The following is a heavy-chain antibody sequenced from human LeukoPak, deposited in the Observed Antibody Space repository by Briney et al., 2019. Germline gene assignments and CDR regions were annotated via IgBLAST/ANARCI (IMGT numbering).Heavy chain of an antibody. CDR2: ISSSSSYI. V-gene: IGHV3-21*01. Sequence: GGSLRLSCAASGFTFSSYSMNWVRQAPGKGLEWVSSISSSSSYIYYADSVKGRFIISRDNAKNSLYLQMNSLRAEDTAVYYCAGCYYDSEPSVYWGQGTLVTVSS. D-gene: IGHD3-10*01. J-gene: IGHJ4*02. CDR1: GFTFSSYS. CDR3: AGCYYDSEPSVY.